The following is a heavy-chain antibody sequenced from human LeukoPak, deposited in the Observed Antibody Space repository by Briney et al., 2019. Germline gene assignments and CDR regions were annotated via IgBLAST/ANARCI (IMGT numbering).Heavy chain of an antibody. Sequence: GASVKVSCKASGYTFTSYGISWVRQAPGQGLEWMEWTSAYNGNTNYAQKLQGRVTMTTDTSTSTAYMELRSLRSDDTAVYYCARDRIQLWSGYWYFDLWGRGTLVTVSS. CDR1: GYTFTSYG. J-gene: IGHJ2*01. V-gene: IGHV1-18*04. D-gene: IGHD5-18*01. CDR2: TSAYNGNT. CDR3: ARDRIQLWSGYWYFDL.